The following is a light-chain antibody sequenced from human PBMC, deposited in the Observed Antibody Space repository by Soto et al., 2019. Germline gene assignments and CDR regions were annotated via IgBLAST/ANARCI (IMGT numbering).Light chain of an antibody. CDR1: QSFGNY. J-gene: IGKJ1*01. V-gene: IGKV3-11*01. CDR2: DVS. CDR3: QQRGET. Sequence: DIVLTQSPDTLSLSPGERATLSCRASQSFGNYLAWYQQKPGQAPRLLIYDVSNRATGIPARFSGGGSGTDFTLTISSLEPEDFAVYYCQQRGETFGRGPKVDIK.